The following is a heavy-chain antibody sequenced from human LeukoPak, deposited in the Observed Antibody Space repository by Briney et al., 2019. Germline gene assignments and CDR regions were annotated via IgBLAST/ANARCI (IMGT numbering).Heavy chain of an antibody. Sequence: GASVKVSSKASGYTFTVYYTHWVRQAPGQGLEWMGGIIPIVVTPNSAQTFQGRVTITAEESTSTAYMELRSLRSEDTAVYYISTQTYSVSPAGDYWGQGTLVTVSS. D-gene: IGHD1-26*01. CDR1: GYTFTVYY. V-gene: IGHV1-69*13. CDR3: STQTYSVSPAGDY. J-gene: IGHJ4*02. CDR2: IIPIVVTP.